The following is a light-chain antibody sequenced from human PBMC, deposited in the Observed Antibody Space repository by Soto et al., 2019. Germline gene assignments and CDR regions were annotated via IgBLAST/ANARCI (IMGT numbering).Light chain of an antibody. CDR1: QSISSW. V-gene: IGKV1-5*01. J-gene: IGKJ1*01. CDR2: GAS. CDR3: QHYNSYSEA. Sequence: DIQMTQSPSTLSASVGDRVTITCRASQSISSWLAWYQQKPGKAPNLLISGASNLESGVPSRFSGSGSGTEFTLTISSLQPDDFATYYCQHYNSYSEAFGQGTKVDIK.